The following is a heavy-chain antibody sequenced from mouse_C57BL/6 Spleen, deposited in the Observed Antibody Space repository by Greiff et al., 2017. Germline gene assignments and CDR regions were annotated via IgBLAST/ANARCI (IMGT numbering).Heavy chain of an antibody. CDR2: SSYKANDSTS. CDR1: GFTFSDFY. Sequence: EVKLMESGGGLVQSGRSLRLSCATSGFTFSDFYMAWVRQAPGKGLEWIAASSYKANDSTSVYSASVTGRFIVSRDTSQSILYHQMNALRAEDTAIYYCARDYDGGYAMDYWGQGTSVTVSS. V-gene: IGHV7-1*01. J-gene: IGHJ4*01. D-gene: IGHD2-12*01. CDR3: ARDYDGGYAMDY.